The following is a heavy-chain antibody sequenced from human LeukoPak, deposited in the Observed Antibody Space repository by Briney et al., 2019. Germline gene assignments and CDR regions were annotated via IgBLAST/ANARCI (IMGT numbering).Heavy chain of an antibody. V-gene: IGHV4-59*12. J-gene: IGHJ5*02. D-gene: IGHD2-15*01. CDR3: AMVVVVAATRWFDP. CDR1: GGSISSYY. Sequence: SETLSLTCTVSGGSISSYYWSWIRQPPGKGLEWIGYIYYSGSTNYNPSLKSRVTISVDTSKNQFSLKLSSVTAVDTAVYYCAMVVVVAATRWFDPWGQGTLVTVSS. CDR2: IYYSGST.